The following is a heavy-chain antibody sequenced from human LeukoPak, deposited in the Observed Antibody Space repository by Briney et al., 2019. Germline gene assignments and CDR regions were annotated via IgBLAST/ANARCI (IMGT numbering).Heavy chain of an antibody. Sequence: GGSLRLSCAASGFTFSSYAMSWVRQAPGKGLEWVSAISGSGGSTYYADSVKGRFTISRDNSKDTLYLQMNSLRAEDTAVYYCAKGGQPIPTYYYDSSGYGDAFDIWGQGTMVTVSS. CDR1: GFTFSSYA. J-gene: IGHJ3*02. V-gene: IGHV3-23*01. CDR2: ISGSGGST. CDR3: AKGGQPIPTYYYDSSGYGDAFDI. D-gene: IGHD3-22*01.